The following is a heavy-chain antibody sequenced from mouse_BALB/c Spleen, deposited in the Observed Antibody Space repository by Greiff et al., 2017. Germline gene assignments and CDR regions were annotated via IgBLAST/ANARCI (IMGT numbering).Heavy chain of an antibody. CDR1: GFTFSDYY. Sequence: EVQLVESGGGLVKPGGSLKLSCAASGFTFSDYYMYWVRQTPEKRLEWVATISDGGSYTYYPDSVKGRFTISRDNAKNNLYLQMSSLKSEDTAMYYCARGGDGYVPFAYWGQGTLVTVSA. D-gene: IGHD2-2*01. V-gene: IGHV5-4*02. CDR3: ARGGDGYVPFAY. CDR2: ISDGGSYT. J-gene: IGHJ3*01.